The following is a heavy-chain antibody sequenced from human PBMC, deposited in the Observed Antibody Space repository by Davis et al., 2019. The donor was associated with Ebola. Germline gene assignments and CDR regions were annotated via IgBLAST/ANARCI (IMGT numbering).Heavy chain of an antibody. D-gene: IGHD2/OR15-2a*01. CDR1: GLTFSSYS. Sequence: GGSLRLSCAASGLTFSSYSMNWVRQAPGKGLEWASYISDSSSTIYYADSVKGRFTISRDNSKNTLYLQMNGLRVEDTAIYYCAKDNRNIWSEVWGQGTMVTVSS. V-gene: IGHV3-48*04. J-gene: IGHJ3*01. CDR3: AKDNRNIWSEV. CDR2: ISDSSSTI.